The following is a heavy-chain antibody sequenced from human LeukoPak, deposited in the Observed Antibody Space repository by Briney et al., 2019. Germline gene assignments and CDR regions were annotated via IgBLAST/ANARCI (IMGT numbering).Heavy chain of an antibody. CDR3: AKDRCSNGVGCYYYYMDV. V-gene: IGHV3-30*02. D-gene: IGHD2-8*01. CDR1: GFSFSVYW. J-gene: IGHJ6*03. CDR2: IQYDGSNE. Sequence: GGSLRLSCAASGFSFSVYWMHWVRQAPGKGPVWVAYIQYDGSNEQYADSVKGRFSISRDSSKNILYLQMNSLRAEDTAVYYCAKDRCSNGVGCYYYYMDVWGKGTTVTISS.